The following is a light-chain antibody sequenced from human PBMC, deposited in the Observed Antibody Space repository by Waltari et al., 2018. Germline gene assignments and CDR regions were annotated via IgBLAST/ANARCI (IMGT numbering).Light chain of an antibody. CDR3: CSYAGSTTFVI. Sequence: QSALTQPASVSGSPGQSLTLSCTGTSSDVGTSNFVSWYQQHPGKAPKVMIYDVNRRPSGVSNRFSGSKSGNTASLTISGLQAEDEADYYCCSYAGSTTFVIFGGGTKLTVV. J-gene: IGLJ2*01. CDR2: DVN. V-gene: IGLV2-23*02. CDR1: SSDVGTSNF.